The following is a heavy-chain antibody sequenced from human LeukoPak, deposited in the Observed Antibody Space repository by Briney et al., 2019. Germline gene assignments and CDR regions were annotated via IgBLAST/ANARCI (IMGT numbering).Heavy chain of an antibody. CDR2: INHSGST. Sequence: SETLSLTCAVYGGSFSGYYWSWIRQPPGKGLEWIGEINHSGSTNYNPSLKSRVTISVDTSKNQFSLKLSSVTAADTAVYYCARHLRAPLIPGYSSGWPKKGFDYWGQGTLVTVSP. D-gene: IGHD6-19*01. CDR3: ARHLRAPLIPGYSSGWPKKGFDY. V-gene: IGHV4-34*01. CDR1: GGSFSGYY. J-gene: IGHJ4*02.